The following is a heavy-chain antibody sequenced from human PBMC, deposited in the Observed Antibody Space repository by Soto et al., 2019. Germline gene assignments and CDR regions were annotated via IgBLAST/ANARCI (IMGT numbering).Heavy chain of an antibody. V-gene: IGHV3-48*01. CDR2: ISSSSSTI. CDR3: ASHTFYYGSGSKAFDY. CDR1: GFTFSSYS. Sequence: PGVSLRLSCAASGFTFSSYSMNWVRHAPGKGLEWVSYISSSSSTIYYADSVKCRFTISRDNAKNSLYLQMNSMRAEDKAVYYCASHTFYYGSGSKAFDYWGQGTLVTVSS. J-gene: IGHJ4*02. D-gene: IGHD3-10*01.